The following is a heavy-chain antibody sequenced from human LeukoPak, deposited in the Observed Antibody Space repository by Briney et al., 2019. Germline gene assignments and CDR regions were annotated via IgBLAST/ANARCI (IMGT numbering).Heavy chain of an antibody. Sequence: GGSLRLSCAASGFAFSSYWMHWVRQAPGKGLVWVSRISTDGSTTTYADSVKGRFTISRDNAKNSLYLQMNSLRAEDTAIYYCARKGSRRPSPEGVWGQGTLVTVSS. D-gene: IGHD1-14*01. CDR2: ISTDGSTT. CDR1: GFAFSSYW. CDR3: ARKGSRRPSPEGV. V-gene: IGHV3-74*01. J-gene: IGHJ4*02.